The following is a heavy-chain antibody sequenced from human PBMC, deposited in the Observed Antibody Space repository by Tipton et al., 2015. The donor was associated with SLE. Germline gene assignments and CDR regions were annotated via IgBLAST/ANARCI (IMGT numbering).Heavy chain of an antibody. CDR3: ARVSLDDFWSGYSPNYYYYYMDV. D-gene: IGHD3-3*01. CDR2: IYYSGNT. CDR1: GGSINSYY. V-gene: IGHV4-59*01. J-gene: IGHJ6*03. Sequence: TLSLTCTVSGGSINSYYWSWIRQPPGKGLEWIGFIYYSGNTKYNSSLKSRVTISVDTSKNQCSLNLRSVTAADTAVYYCARVSLDDFWSGYSPNYYYYYMDVWGKGTAVTVSS.